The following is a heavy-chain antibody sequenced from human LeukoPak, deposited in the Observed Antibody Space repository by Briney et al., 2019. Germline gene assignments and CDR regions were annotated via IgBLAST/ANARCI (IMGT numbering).Heavy chain of an antibody. CDR3: ARRRRDCSKYWWFDP. CDR2: MNPNSGNT. D-gene: IGHD4-11*01. J-gene: IGHJ5*02. CDR1: GYTFTSYD. V-gene: IGHV1-8*03. Sequence: ASVKVSCKASGYTFTSYDINWVRQATGQGLEWMGWMNPNSGNTGYAQKFQGRVTITRNTSISTAYMELSSLRSEDTAVYYCARRRRDCSKYWWFDPWGQGTLVTVSS.